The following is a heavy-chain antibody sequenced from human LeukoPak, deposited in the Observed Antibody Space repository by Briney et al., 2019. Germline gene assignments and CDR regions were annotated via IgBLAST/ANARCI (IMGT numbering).Heavy chain of an antibody. V-gene: IGHV3-11*01. D-gene: IGHD4-11*01. Sequence: GGFLRLSCAASGFTFSDYYMSWIRQAPGKGLEWVSYISSSGSTIYYADSVKGRFTISRDNAKNSLYLQMNSLRAEDTAVYYCARSMTTYPYYYYGMDVWGQGTTVTVSS. CDR3: ARSMTTYPYYYYGMDV. J-gene: IGHJ6*02. CDR2: ISSSGSTI. CDR1: GFTFSDYY.